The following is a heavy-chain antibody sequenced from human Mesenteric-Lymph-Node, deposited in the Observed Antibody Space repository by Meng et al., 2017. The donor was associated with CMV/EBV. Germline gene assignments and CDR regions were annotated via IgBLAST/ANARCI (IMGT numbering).Heavy chain of an antibody. CDR3: ARGHRRDGYNFFLDY. CDR2: IIPIFGTA. D-gene: IGHD5-24*01. V-gene: IGHV1-69*05. CDR1: GGTFSSYA. Sequence: SVKVSCKASGGTFSSYAISWVRQAPGQGLEWMGGIIPIFGTANYAQKFQGRVTITTDESTSTAYMELSSLRSEDTAVYYCARGHRRDGYNFFLDYWGQGTLVTVSS. J-gene: IGHJ4*02.